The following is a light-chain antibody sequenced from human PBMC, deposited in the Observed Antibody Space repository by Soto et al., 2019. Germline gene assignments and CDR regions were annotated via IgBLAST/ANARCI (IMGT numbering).Light chain of an antibody. Sequence: EIVMTQSPATLSVSPGERATLSCRASQTVASNLAWYQQKPGQAPRLLIHGASTRATGVPARFCGSGSGTEFTLTISSLQSEDFVVYYCQQYHNWPPQYTFGQGPKLRIK. V-gene: IGKV3-15*01. J-gene: IGKJ2*01. CDR3: QQYHNWPPQYT. CDR1: QTVASN. CDR2: GAS.